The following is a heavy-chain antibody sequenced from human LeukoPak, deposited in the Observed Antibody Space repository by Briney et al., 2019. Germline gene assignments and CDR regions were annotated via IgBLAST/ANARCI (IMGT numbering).Heavy chain of an antibody. CDR3: VSPTADYPFLYYFDS. Sequence: PGGSLRLSCAASGFTFTNYGMHWVRQAPGKGLEWVAVISYDGSNKYYADSVKGRFTISRDNSKNTLFLQMNNLRGEDTALYYCVSPTADYPFLYYFDSWGQGTLVTVSS. CDR1: GFTFTNYG. D-gene: IGHD5-12*01. V-gene: IGHV3-30*03. CDR2: ISYDGSNK. J-gene: IGHJ4*02.